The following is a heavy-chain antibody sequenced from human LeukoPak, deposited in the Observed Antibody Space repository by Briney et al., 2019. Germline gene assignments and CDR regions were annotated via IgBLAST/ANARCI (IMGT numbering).Heavy chain of an antibody. CDR2: ISGSGGST. Sequence: GGSLRLSCTASGFTFSSYAMSWVRQAPGKGLEWVSAISGSGGSTYYADSVKGRFTISRDNSKNTLYLQMNSLRAEDTAVYYCAKDRKQQLVGSLDYWGQGTLVTVSS. CDR3: AKDRKQQLVGSLDY. V-gene: IGHV3-23*01. D-gene: IGHD6-13*01. J-gene: IGHJ4*02. CDR1: GFTFSSYA.